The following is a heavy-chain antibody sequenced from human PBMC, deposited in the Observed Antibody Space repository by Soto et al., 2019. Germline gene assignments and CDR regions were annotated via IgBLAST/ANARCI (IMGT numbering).Heavy chain of an antibody. CDR1: GFTFGSYA. J-gene: IGHJ6*03. CDR2: LGGNGFTT. V-gene: IGHV3-23*01. D-gene: IGHD2-2*01. CDR3: AKALRPSLNFFYYMDV. Sequence: EVQLLESGGGLVQPGGSLRLSCVVSGFTFGSYAMSWVRQAPEKGPAWVAILGGNGFTTYYADSVKGRFTMSGDKSKSTLFLQMNSLRADDTGVYYCAKALRPSLNFFYYMDVWGRGTSVTVSS.